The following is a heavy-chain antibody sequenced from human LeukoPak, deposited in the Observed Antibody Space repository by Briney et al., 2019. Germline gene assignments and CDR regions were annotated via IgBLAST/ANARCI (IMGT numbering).Heavy chain of an antibody. J-gene: IGHJ4*02. CDR2: ISSDGSNK. CDR3: AKDLVDYYFDY. D-gene: IGHD2-8*02. V-gene: IGHV3-30*18. Sequence: GGSLRLSCAASGFTFSSYGIQWVRQAPGKGLEWVAVISSDGSNKYYADSVKGRFTISRDNSKNTLYLQMNSLRAEDTAVYYCAKDLVDYYFDYWGQGTLVTVSS. CDR1: GFTFSSYG.